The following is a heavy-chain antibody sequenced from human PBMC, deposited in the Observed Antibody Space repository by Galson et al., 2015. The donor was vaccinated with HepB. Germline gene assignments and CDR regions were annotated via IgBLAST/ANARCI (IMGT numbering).Heavy chain of an antibody. Sequence: ALRPGDAASECWVRSTAMGCGRQGPGTALERVASISASGSSTCYGDSVKGRITISRDNPKNTLHLQMNSLRVADTATYFCAKGIVVVPAALDSWGQGTLVTVAS. D-gene: IGHD2-2*01. J-gene: IGHJ4*02. CDR3: AKGIVVVPAALDS. V-gene: IGHV3-23*01. CDR2: ISASGSST. CDR1: ECWVRSTA.